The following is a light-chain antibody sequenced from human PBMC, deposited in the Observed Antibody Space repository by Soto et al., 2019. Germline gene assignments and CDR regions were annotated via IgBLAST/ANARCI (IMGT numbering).Light chain of an antibody. J-gene: IGKJ2*01. CDR3: MQGTYWPHT. Sequence: DVVMPQSPLALPVTLGQLDSISCRSSQSLVYSDGHTYSSWYQQGPGHSPRRLIYGLSGRDSGVPDRVSGSGSVSDFTLKISRVEAEDRGIYYCMQGTYWPHTFGLGTKLEIK. CDR2: GLS. CDR1: QSLVYSDGHTY. V-gene: IGKV2-30*01.